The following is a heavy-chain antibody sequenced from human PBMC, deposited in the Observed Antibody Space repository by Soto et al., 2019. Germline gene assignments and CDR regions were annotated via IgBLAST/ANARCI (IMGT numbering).Heavy chain of an antibody. J-gene: IGHJ4*02. V-gene: IGHV4-59*12. CDR1: GASISSYS. Sequence: SETLSLTCTVSGASISSYSWGWIRQPAGKGLEWIGYINYSGSANYNPSLKSRVTISVDTSKNQFSLKLYSVTAADAAVYYCARVSDHWSQGTLVTVSS. CDR2: INYSGSA. CDR3: ARVSDH.